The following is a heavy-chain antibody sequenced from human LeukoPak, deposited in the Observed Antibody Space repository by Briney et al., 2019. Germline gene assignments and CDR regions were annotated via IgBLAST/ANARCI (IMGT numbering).Heavy chain of an antibody. D-gene: IGHD5-24*01. Sequence: GGSLRLSCAASGFTFTNYAMNWVRQAPGKGLEGGSTLIPSGADTYYADSVKGRFTISRDISKNTLYLQMNSLRAEDTAVYYCARRAYNWGAFDIWGQGTMVTVSS. V-gene: IGHV3-23*01. CDR1: GFTFTNYA. CDR2: LIPSGADT. J-gene: IGHJ3*02. CDR3: ARRAYNWGAFDI.